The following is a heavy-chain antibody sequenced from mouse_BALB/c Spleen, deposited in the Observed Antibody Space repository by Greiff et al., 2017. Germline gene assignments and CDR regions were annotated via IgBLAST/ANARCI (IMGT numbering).Heavy chain of an antibody. CDR2: ISNGGGST. D-gene: IGHD2-4*01. CDR1: GFTFSSYT. CDR3: ARHYPYDYDGGGAMDY. J-gene: IGHJ4*01. V-gene: IGHV5-12-2*01. Sequence: EVMLVESGGGLVQPGGSLKLSCAASGFTFSSYTMSWVRQTPEKRLEWVAYISNGGGSTYYPDTVKGRFTISRDNAKNTLYLQMSSLKSEDTAMYYCARHYPYDYDGGGAMDYWGQGTSVTVSS.